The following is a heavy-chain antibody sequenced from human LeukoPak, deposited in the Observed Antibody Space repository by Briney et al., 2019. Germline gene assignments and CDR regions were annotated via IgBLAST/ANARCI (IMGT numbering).Heavy chain of an antibody. CDR2: IESDASNT. V-gene: IGHV3-74*01. Sequence: GGSLRLSCAASGFAFGSHWMHWVRQAPGKGLVWVARIESDASNTRYADSVKGRFTISRDNANTTLYLQMNSLRAEDTAVYYCTRDGSGSRIPFDYWGQGTLVTVSS. CDR1: GFAFGSHW. CDR3: TRDGSGSRIPFDY. J-gene: IGHJ4*02. D-gene: IGHD1-26*01.